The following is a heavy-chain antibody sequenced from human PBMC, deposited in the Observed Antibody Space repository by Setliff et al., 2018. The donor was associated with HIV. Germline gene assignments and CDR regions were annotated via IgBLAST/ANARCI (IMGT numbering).Heavy chain of an antibody. CDR3: ARVRGSSGWYVFDY. CDR2: IYHSGST. CDR1: GYSISSGYY. Sequence: SETLSLTCTVSGYSISSGYYWGWNRQPTGKGLEWIGTIYHSGSTYYNPSLKSRLTISVDTSKNQFSLKLNSVTAADTAVYYCARVRGSSGWYVFDYWGQGTLVTVSS. D-gene: IGHD6-19*01. V-gene: IGHV4-38-2*02. J-gene: IGHJ4*02.